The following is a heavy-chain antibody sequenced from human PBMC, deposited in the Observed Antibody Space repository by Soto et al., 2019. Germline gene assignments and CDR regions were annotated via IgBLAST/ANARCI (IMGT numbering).Heavy chain of an antibody. V-gene: IGHV1-18*01. J-gene: IGHJ5*02. CDR1: GYTFTSYG. CDR3: ARTALTGYSSGWYELLGWFDP. CDR2: ISAYNGNT. D-gene: IGHD6-19*01. Sequence: VASVKVSCKASGYTFTSYGISWVRQAPGQGLEWMGWISAYNGNTNYAQKLQGRVTMTTDTSTSTAYMELRSLRSDDTAVYYCARTALTGYSSGWYELLGWFDPWGQGTLVTVSS.